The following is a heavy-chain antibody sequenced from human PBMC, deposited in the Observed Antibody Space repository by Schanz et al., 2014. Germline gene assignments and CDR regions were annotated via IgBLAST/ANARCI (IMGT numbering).Heavy chain of an antibody. V-gene: IGHV3-7*01. CDR3: AKYGTGKGVSFEY. CDR1: GFSFVDAW. D-gene: IGHD1-26*01. Sequence: EVQVVESGGGLVQPGGSLRLSCAASGFSFVDAWMSWVRQAPGRGLEWVANIKGDSSEKNYVDSVKGRFTLSRDNAKNSMYLQMNSLTAEDTAVYYCAKYGTGKGVSFEYWGQGTLVTVSS. CDR2: IKGDSSEK. J-gene: IGHJ4*02.